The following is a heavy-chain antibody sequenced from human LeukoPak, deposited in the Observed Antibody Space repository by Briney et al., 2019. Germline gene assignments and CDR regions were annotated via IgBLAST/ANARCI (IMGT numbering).Heavy chain of an antibody. V-gene: IGHV1-69*05. CDR1: GGTFRSYA. Sequence: ASVKVSCKASGGTFRSYAISRVRQAPGQGLEWMGGIISIFGTANYAQKFQGRVTITTDESTSTAYMELSSLRSEDTAVYYCARSGILGLGNGQYYFDYWGQGTLVTVSS. CDR2: IISIFGTA. CDR3: ARSGILGLGNGQYYFDY. J-gene: IGHJ4*02. D-gene: IGHD4-23*01.